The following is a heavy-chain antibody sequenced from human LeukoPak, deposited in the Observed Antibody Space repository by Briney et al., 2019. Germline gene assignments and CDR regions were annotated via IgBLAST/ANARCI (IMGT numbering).Heavy chain of an antibody. CDR2: INSDGSST. Sequence: PGGSLRLSCAASGFTFSSYWMHWVRQAPGKGLVWVSRINSDGSSTTYADSVKGRFTISRDNAKNTLYLQMNSLRAEDTAVYYCARGYYYDSSGYLYYFDYWGQGTLVTVSS. CDR3: ARGYYYDSSGYLYYFDY. CDR1: GFTFSSYW. J-gene: IGHJ4*02. D-gene: IGHD3-22*01. V-gene: IGHV3-74*01.